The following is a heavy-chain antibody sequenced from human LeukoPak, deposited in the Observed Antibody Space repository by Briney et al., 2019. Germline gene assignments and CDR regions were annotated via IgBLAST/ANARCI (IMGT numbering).Heavy chain of an antibody. J-gene: IGHJ4*02. CDR1: GFTFSSYA. D-gene: IGHD2-2*01. Sequence: RGSLRLSRAASGFTFSSYAMSWVRQAPGKGLEWVSAIYKTGDYTYYTDSVKGRFTISRDNSKNMLYLEMNSLRDEDTAIYYCAKELGHALPFDYWGQGTLVTVSS. CDR3: AKELGHALPFDY. V-gene: IGHV3-23*01. CDR2: IYKTGDYT.